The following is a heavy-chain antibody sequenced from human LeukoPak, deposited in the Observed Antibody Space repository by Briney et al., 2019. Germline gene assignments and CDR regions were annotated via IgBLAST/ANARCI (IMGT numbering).Heavy chain of an antibody. J-gene: IGHJ4*02. CDR1: GYTFTGYY. Sequence: ASVKVSCKASGYTFTGYYMHWVRQAPGQGLEWMGRIIPILGIANYAQKFQGRVTITADKSTSTAYMELSSLRSEDTAVYYCARTPYGSGSYYNGGTLDYWGQGTLVTVSS. V-gene: IGHV1-69*02. CDR2: IIPILGIA. CDR3: ARTPYGSGSYYNGGTLDY. D-gene: IGHD3-10*01.